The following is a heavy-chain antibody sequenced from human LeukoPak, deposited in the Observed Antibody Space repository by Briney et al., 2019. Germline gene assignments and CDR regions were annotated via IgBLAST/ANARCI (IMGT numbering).Heavy chain of an antibody. CDR1: GDSVRSDTYY. V-gene: IGHV4-61*01. Sequence: SETLSLTCTVSGDSVRSDTYYWSWIRQPPGKGLEWIGVVYYSGRTNYNASLKSRVTMSVDTSKNQFSLMLRSVTAADTAVYYCARGYDSSGYYYAGYYGMDVWGQGTTVTVSS. CDR2: VYYSGRT. CDR3: ARGYDSSGYYYAGYYGMDV. J-gene: IGHJ6*02. D-gene: IGHD3-22*01.